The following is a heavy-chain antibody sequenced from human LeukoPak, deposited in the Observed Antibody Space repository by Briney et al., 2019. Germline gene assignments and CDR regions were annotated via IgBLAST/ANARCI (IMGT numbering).Heavy chain of an antibody. CDR3: ARSRGIAAAGDLDY. V-gene: IGHV3-9*01. Sequence: PGGSLRLSCAASGFTFDDYAMHWVRQAPGKGLEWVSGISWNSGSIGYADSVKGRFTISRDNAKNSLYLQMNSLRAEDTAVYYCARSRGIAAAGDLDYWGQGTLVTVSS. D-gene: IGHD6-13*01. CDR2: ISWNSGSI. CDR1: GFTFDDYA. J-gene: IGHJ4*02.